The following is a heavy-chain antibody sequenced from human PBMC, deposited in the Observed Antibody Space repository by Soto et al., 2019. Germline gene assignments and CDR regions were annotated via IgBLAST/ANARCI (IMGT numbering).Heavy chain of an antibody. J-gene: IGHJ4*02. CDR2: ISSSSSTI. D-gene: IGHD2-15*01. CDR3: ARTGRVVVVAPPYYFDY. V-gene: IGHV3-48*01. Sequence: GGSLRLSCAASGFTFSSYSMNWVRQAPGKGLEWVSYISSSSSTIYYADSVKGRFTISRDNAKNSLYLQMNSLRAEDTAVYYCARTGRVVVVAPPYYFDYWGQGTLVTVSS. CDR1: GFTFSSYS.